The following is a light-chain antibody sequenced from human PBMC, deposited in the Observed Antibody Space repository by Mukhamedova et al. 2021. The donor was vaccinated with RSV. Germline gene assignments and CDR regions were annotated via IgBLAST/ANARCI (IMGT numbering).Light chain of an antibody. J-gene: IGKJ2*01. CDR3: QRYNRDPPYT. CDR2: GAS. V-gene: IGKV1-27*01. Sequence: WYQRRVHGRVPKPLIYGASTLQSGVSSRFSGSGSGTDFTLTISDLRPEDAATYYCQRYNRDPPYTFGPGTKLDI.